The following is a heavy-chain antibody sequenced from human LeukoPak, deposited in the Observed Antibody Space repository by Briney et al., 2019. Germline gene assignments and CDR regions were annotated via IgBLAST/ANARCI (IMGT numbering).Heavy chain of an antibody. Sequence: ASVKVSCKASGYTFNRYGISWVRQAPGQGLEWMGWISAYNGNTKNAQNLQGRVTMTTDTSTTTAYMELRSLKSDDTAVYYCARGHSTSWPEYFQHWSQGTLVTVSS. V-gene: IGHV1-18*01. D-gene: IGHD6-13*01. CDR1: GYTFNRYG. J-gene: IGHJ1*01. CDR2: ISAYNGNT. CDR3: ARGHSTSWPEYFQH.